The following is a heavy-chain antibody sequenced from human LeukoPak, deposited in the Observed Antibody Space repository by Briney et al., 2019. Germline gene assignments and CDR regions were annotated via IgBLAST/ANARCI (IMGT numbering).Heavy chain of an antibody. CDR1: GGSISSGGYH. CDR2: IYYSGST. Sequence: TLSLTCTVSGGSISSGGYHWSWIRQHPGKGLEWIGYIYYSGSTYYNPSLKSRVTISVDTSKNQFSLKLSSVTAADTAVYYCARDHRVTTPYYYYYYGMDVWGQGTTVTVSS. V-gene: IGHV4-31*03. CDR3: ARDHRVTTPYYYYYYGMDV. D-gene: IGHD4-17*01. J-gene: IGHJ6*02.